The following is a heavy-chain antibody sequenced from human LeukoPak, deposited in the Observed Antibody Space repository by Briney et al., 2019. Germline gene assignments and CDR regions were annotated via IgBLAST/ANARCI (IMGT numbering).Heavy chain of an antibody. CDR1: GGSISSYY. CDR2: IYYSGST. J-gene: IGHJ4*02. D-gene: IGHD3-3*01. CDR3: ARVGHDFWSGYQYYFDY. Sequence: PSETLSLTCTVSGGSISSYYWSWIRQPPGKGLEWIGYIYYSGSTNYNPSLKSRVTISVDTSKNQFSLKLSSVTAADTAVYYSARVGHDFWSGYQYYFDYWGQGTLVTVSS. V-gene: IGHV4-59*01.